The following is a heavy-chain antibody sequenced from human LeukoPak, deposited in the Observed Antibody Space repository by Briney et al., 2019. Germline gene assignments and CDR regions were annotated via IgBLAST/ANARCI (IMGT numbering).Heavy chain of an antibody. Sequence: PGGSLRLSCAASGLTFSRHPMNWVRQAPGKGPEYVSSITTDGLFTYYANSVKGRFTISRDNAKNSLYLQMSSLRAEDTAVYYCATEDVVAPSWAGSYFDYWGQGVLVTVSS. J-gene: IGHJ4*02. CDR2: ITTDGLFT. V-gene: IGHV3-21*01. CDR3: ATEDVVAPSWAGSYFDY. CDR1: GLTFSRHP. D-gene: IGHD5-12*01.